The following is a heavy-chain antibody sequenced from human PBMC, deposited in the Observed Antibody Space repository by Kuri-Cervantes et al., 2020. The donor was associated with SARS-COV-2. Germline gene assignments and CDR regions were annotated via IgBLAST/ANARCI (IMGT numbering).Heavy chain of an antibody. V-gene: IGHV1-69*06. CDR3: ARARVRWGVTTMPFDY. D-gene: IGHD4-17*01. Sequence: SVKVSCKASGGIFSSYAISWVRQAPGQGLEWMGGIIPIFGTANYAQKFQGRVTITADKSTSTAYMELSSLRSDDTAVYYCARARVRWGVTTMPFDYWGQGTLVTVSS. J-gene: IGHJ4*02. CDR1: GGIFSSYA. CDR2: IIPIFGTA.